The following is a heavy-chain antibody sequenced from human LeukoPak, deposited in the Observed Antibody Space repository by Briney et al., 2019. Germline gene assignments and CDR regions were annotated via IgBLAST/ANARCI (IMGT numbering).Heavy chain of an antibody. CDR2: IYTSGST. CDR1: GGSISSYY. D-gene: IGHD1-26*01. CDR3: AREIGSSWTGEWELLRGAFGY. Sequence: SETLSLTCTVSGGSISSYYWSWIRQPAGKGLEWIGRIYTSGSTNYNPSLKSRVTMSVDTSKNQFSLKLSSVTAADTAVYYCAREIGSSWTGEWELLRGAFGYWGQGTLVTVSS. J-gene: IGHJ4*02. V-gene: IGHV4-4*07.